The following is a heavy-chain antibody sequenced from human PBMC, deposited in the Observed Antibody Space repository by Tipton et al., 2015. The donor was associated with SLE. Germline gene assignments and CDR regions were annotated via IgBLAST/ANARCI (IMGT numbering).Heavy chain of an antibody. Sequence: QLVQSGAEVKKPGESLRISCKGSGYSFTSYWISWVRQMPGKGLEWMGRIDPSDSYTNYSPSFQGHVTISADKSISTAYLQWSSLKASDTAMYYCARHVPPDIAVAGTYFDLWGRGTLVTVSS. CDR1: GYSFTSYW. J-gene: IGHJ2*01. V-gene: IGHV5-10-1*01. D-gene: IGHD6-19*01. CDR2: IDPSDSYT. CDR3: ARHVPPDIAVAGTYFDL.